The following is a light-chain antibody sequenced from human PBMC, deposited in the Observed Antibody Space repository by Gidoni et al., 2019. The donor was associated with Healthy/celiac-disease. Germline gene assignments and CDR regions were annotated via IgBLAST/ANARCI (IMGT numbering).Light chain of an antibody. Sequence: EIVLTQSPGTLSLSPAERATLSCRASQSVSSSYLAWYQQKPGQAPRLLIYGASSRATGVPDRFSGSGSGTDFTLTISRLDPEDFAVYYCQQYGSSTYSFGQGTKLEIK. CDR3: QQYGSSTYS. CDR2: GAS. V-gene: IGKV3-20*01. J-gene: IGKJ2*03. CDR1: QSVSSSY.